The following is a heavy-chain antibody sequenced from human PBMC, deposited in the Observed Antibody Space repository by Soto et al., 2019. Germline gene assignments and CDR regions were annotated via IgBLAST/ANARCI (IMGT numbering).Heavy chain of an antibody. D-gene: IGHD6-19*01. CDR2: IWYDGSNK. CDR1: GFTFSSYG. CDR3: ARDESVAGTLGEYYFDY. V-gene: IGHV3-33*01. J-gene: IGHJ4*02. Sequence: QVQLVESGGGVVQPGRSLRLSCAASGFTFSSYGMHWVRQAPGKGLEWVAVIWYDGSNKYYADSVKGRFTISRDNSKNTLYLQMNSLRAEDTAAYYCARDESVAGTLGEYYFDYWGQGTLVTVSS.